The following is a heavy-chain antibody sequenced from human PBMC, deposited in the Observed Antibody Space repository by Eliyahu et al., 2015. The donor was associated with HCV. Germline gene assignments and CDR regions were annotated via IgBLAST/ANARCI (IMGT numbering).Heavy chain of an antibody. CDR3: ARDGRRAPDPYYYGMNV. V-gene: IGHV3-74*01. Sequence: EVQLVESGGGLVQPGGSLRXSXAASGFTLSSYWMHWVRQDPGKGXVWVSRTNGDGXSTIYADSVKGRFXISRDNAKNTLYLQMNSLRAEDTAVYYCARDGRRAPDPYYYGMNVWGQGTTVTVSS. CDR2: TNGDGXST. CDR1: GFTLSSYW. J-gene: IGHJ6*02.